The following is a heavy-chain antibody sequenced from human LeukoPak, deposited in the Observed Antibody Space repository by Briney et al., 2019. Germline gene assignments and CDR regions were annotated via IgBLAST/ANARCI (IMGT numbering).Heavy chain of an antibody. CDR3: ASAGYYYYMDV. J-gene: IGHJ6*03. V-gene: IGHV4-30-2*01. CDR1: GCSISSGGYY. CDR2: IYHSGST. Sequence: SQTLSLTCTVSGCSISSGGYYWSCIPQPPGKGLEWIGYIYHSGSTYYNPSLKSRVTISVDRSKNQSSLKLSSVTAADTAVYYCASAGYYYYMDVWGKGTTVTVSS.